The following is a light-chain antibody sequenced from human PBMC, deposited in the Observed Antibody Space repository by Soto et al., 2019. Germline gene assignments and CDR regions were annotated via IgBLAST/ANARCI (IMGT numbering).Light chain of an antibody. Sequence: EIVLTQSPGTLSLSPGERATLSCRASQSVSSTYLAWYQQKPGQAPRLIIYGASSRATGIPDRFSGSGSAKDFTLTISRLEPEDFAVYCCQKYGSLTSSTFGQGTKVEIK. CDR2: GAS. J-gene: IGKJ1*01. V-gene: IGKV3-20*01. CDR3: QKYGSLTSST. CDR1: QSVSSTY.